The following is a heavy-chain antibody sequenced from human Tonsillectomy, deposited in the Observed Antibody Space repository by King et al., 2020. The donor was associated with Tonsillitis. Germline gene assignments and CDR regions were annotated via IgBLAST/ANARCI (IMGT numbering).Heavy chain of an antibody. CDR2: IYSGGST. CDR3: ARGEEPRGRHMVV. D-gene: IGHD1-26*01. CDR1: GFIVSSNY. V-gene: IGHV3-53*04. Sequence: VQLVESGGGLVQPGGSLRLSCAASGFIVSSNYMSWVRQAPGKGLEWVSVIYSGGSTYYADSVKGRFTISRHNSKNTLYLQMNSLRAEDTAVYYCARGEEPRGRHMVVWGQGTTVTVSS. J-gene: IGHJ6*02.